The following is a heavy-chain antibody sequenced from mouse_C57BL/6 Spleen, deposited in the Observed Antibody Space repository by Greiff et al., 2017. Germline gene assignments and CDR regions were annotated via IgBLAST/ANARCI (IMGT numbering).Heavy chain of an antibody. D-gene: IGHD2-4*01. Sequence: VQLQESGPGLVKPSQTVFLTCTVTGISITTGNYRWSWIRQFPGNKLVWIGYINYSGTITYNPSLTSRTTITRDTPKNQFFLEMNSLTAEDTATYYCTRGYDYDWYFDVWGTGTTVTVSS. V-gene: IGHV3-5*01. CDR1: GISITTGNYR. J-gene: IGHJ1*03. CDR2: INYSGTI. CDR3: TRGYDYDWYFDV.